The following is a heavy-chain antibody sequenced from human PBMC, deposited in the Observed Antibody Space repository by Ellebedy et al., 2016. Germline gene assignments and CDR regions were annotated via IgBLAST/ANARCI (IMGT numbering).Heavy chain of an antibody. CDR3: TRIFGS. Sequence: GGSLRLSCAASGFTVSHYGIHWVRQAPGKGLEWVADIWSAGGGSKIYYADSVKGRFTISRDNAKNSLYLQMNSLRVEDTAVYFCTRIFGSWGRGTLVTVSS. CDR1: GFTVSHYG. V-gene: IGHV3-33*01. J-gene: IGHJ4*02. CDR2: IWSAGGGSKI.